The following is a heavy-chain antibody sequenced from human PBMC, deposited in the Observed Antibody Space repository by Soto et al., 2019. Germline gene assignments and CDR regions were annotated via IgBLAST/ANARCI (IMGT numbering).Heavy chain of an antibody. CDR2: IYYSGST. J-gene: IGHJ6*02. Sequence: KASETLSLTCTVSGGSISSYYWSWIRQPPGKGLEWIGYIYYSGSTNYNPSLKSRVTISVDTSKNQFSLKLSSVTAADTAVYYCAREITSGSYSTIHYGMDVWGQGTTVTVSS. D-gene: IGHD1-26*01. V-gene: IGHV4-59*01. CDR1: GGSISSYY. CDR3: AREITSGSYSTIHYGMDV.